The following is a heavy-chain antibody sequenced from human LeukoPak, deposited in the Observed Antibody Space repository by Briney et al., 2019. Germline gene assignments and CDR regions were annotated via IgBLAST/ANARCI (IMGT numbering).Heavy chain of an antibody. Sequence: SETLSLTCTVSGGSISSGSYYWSWIRQPAGKGLEWIGYVYYSGSTNYNPSLKSRVTISVDTSKNQFSLKLSSVTAADTAVYYCARGEMATITAFDYWGQGTLVTVSS. CDR3: ARGEMATITAFDY. CDR2: VYYSGST. D-gene: IGHD5-24*01. V-gene: IGHV4-61*10. CDR1: GGSISSGSYY. J-gene: IGHJ4*02.